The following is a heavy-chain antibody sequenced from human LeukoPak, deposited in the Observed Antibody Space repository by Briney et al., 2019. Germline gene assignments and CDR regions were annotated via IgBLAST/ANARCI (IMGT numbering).Heavy chain of an antibody. CDR2: IYPGDSDT. CDR1: GYSFTSYW. CDR3: ARHVDYYGSGSYYQPGAFDI. D-gene: IGHD3-10*01. V-gene: IGHV5-51*01. J-gene: IGHJ3*02. Sequence: GESLKISCKGSGYSFTSYWIGWVRQMPGKGLEWIGIIYPGDSDTRYSPSFQGQVTISADKSISTAYLQWSSLKASDTAMYYCARHVDYYGSGSYYQPGAFDIWGQGTMVTVSS.